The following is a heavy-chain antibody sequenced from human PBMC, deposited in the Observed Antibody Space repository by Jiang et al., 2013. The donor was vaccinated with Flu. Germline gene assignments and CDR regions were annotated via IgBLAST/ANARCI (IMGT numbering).Heavy chain of an antibody. V-gene: IGHV1-2*02. CDR2: INPNSGGT. CDR1: GYTFTGYY. J-gene: IGHJ3*02. Sequence: GAEVKKPGASVKVSCKASGYTFTGYYMHWVRQAPGQGLEWMGWINPNSGGTNYAQKFQGRVTMTRDTSISTAYMELSRLRSDDTAVYYCAREEASNILTGYYKGAFDIWGQGTMVTVSS. D-gene: IGHD3-9*01. CDR3: AREEASNILTGYYKGAFDI.